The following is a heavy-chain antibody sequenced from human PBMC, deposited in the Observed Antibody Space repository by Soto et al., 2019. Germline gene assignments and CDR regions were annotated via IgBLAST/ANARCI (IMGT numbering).Heavy chain of an antibody. V-gene: IGHV1-69*13. CDR3: ARSGGRGLYCGGDCYSGFDY. J-gene: IGHJ4*02. CDR1: GGTFSSYA. CDR2: IIPIFGTA. Sequence: SVKVSCKASGGTFSSYAISWVRQAPGQGLEWMGGIIPIFGTANYAQKFQGRVTITADESTSTAYMELSSLRSEDTAVYYCARSGGRGLYCGGDCYSGFDYWGQGTLVTAPQ. D-gene: IGHD2-21*02.